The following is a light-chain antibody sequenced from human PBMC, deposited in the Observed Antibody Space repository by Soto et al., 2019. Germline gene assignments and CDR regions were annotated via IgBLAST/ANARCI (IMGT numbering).Light chain of an antibody. CDR2: GAT. CDR3: QHYGYPPRP. V-gene: IGKV3-20*01. CDR1: QSVSGSY. J-gene: IGKJ1*01. Sequence: VLTQYQDTLSLSPGERATLSCRASQSVSGSYLAWYQQKPGPAPRLLIYGATSRATGTADRCSGSASGTDFTLTIGRLEPEDFALYCCQHYGYPPRPFGQGTKLAIK.